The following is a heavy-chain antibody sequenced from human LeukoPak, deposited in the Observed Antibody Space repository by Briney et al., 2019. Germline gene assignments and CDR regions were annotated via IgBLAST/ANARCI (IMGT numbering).Heavy chain of an antibody. J-gene: IGHJ4*02. CDR1: GFTFSSYW. CDR3: ARSTGLADYYFDY. V-gene: IGHV3-7*01. Sequence: GGSLRLSCAASGFTFSSYWMNWARQAPGKGLEWVASINHNGNVNYYVDYVKGRFTISRDNSKNTLYLQMNSLRAEDTAVYYCARSTGLADYYFDYWGQGTLVTVSS. CDR2: INHNGNVN. D-gene: IGHD1-1*01.